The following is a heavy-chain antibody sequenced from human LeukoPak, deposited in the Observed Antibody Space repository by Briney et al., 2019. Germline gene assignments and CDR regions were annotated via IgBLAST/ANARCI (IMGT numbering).Heavy chain of an antibody. CDR3: ARDTLTYYDGDYAHGMDV. CDR1: GFTFDDYA. CDR2: ISWNSGST. D-gene: IGHD3-3*01. V-gene: IGHV3-9*01. Sequence: GRSLRLSCAASGFTFDDYAMHWVRQAPGKGLEWVSVISWNSGSTGYADSVKGRFTISRDNAKNSLYLQMNSLRVEDTALYYCARDTLTYYDGDYAHGMDVWGQGTTVTVSS. J-gene: IGHJ6*02.